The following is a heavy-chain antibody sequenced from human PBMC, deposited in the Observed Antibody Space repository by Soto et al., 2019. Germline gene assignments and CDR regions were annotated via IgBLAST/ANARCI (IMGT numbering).Heavy chain of an antibody. D-gene: IGHD3-10*01. CDR3: ARGWFGPDV. V-gene: IGHV3-74*01. J-gene: IGHJ6*04. CDR2: IANAGTDS. Sequence: EVQLVESGGGLVQPGGSLRLSCAASGFTLSGRSMHWVRQAPGKGLVWVSGIANAGTDSTYADSVKGRFTSSIDNAKTMLYLQMNSLRVEYTAVYYCARGWFGPDVWGKGTTVTVSS. CDR1: GFTLSGRS.